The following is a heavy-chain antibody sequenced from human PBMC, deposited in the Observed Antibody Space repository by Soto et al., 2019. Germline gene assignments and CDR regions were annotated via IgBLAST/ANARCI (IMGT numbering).Heavy chain of an antibody. D-gene: IGHD3-3*01. V-gene: IGHV1-18*01. CDR2: ISAYNGNA. CDR1: GYTFTSYG. CDR3: ARGLYYDFWSGSSGDWFDP. Sequence: ASVKVSCKASGYTFTSYGIGWVRQAPGQGLEWMGWISAYNGNANYAQKLQGRVTITADESTSTAYMELSSLRSEDTAVYYCARGLYYDFWSGSSGDWFDPWGQGTLVTVSS. J-gene: IGHJ5*02.